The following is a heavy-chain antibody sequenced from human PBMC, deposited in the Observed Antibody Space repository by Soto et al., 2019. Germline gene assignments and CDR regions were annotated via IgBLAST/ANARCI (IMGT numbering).Heavy chain of an antibody. CDR1: GASITNDDFF. CDR3: AKMERTQLWLLVQN. CDR2: ITYGGSI. Sequence: LSLTCTVSGASITNDDFFWSWVRQHPDKGLEWLAYITYGGSIYYNPSLRSRLSVSIDKSKSQFSLNVRSVTAADTAVYFCAKMERTQLWLLVQNWGQGLPVTVSS. J-gene: IGHJ4*02. V-gene: IGHV4-31*03. D-gene: IGHD5-18*01.